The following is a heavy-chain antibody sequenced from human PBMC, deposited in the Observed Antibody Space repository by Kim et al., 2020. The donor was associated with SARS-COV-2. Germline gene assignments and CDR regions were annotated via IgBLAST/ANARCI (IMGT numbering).Heavy chain of an antibody. CDR3: AKVSGSGSFVDN. V-gene: IGHV3-23*03. J-gene: IGHJ4*02. Sequence: YYADSVKGRFTISRDDSNNTLYLQLNSLRAEDTAVYYCAKVSGSGSFVDNWGQGTLVTVAS. D-gene: IGHD3-10*01.